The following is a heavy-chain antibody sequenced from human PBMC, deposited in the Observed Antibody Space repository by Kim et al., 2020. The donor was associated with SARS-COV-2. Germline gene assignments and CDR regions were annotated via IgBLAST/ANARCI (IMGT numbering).Heavy chain of an antibody. CDR2: IIPILGIA. V-gene: IGHV1-69*04. Sequence: SVKVSCKASGGTFSSYAISWVRQAPGQGLEWMGRIIPILGIANYAQKFQGRVTITADKSTSTAYMELSSLRSEDTAVYYCARDLDYYGSGSCDYWGQGTLVTVSS. D-gene: IGHD3-10*01. J-gene: IGHJ4*02. CDR1: GGTFSSYA. CDR3: ARDLDYYGSGSCDY.